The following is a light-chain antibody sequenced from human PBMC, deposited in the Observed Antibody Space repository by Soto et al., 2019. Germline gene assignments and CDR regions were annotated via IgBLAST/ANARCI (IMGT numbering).Light chain of an antibody. CDR2: WAS. J-gene: IGKJ2*01. CDR1: QSVLYSSNNKNY. V-gene: IGKV4-1*01. Sequence: DIVMTQSPDSLAVSLGERATINCKSSQSVLYSSNNKNYLAWYQQRPGQPPKLLIYWASTRESWVPDRFSGSGSGTDSTLTITSLQAEDVAVYYCQQYESTPPTFGQGTKLEIK. CDR3: QQYESTPPT.